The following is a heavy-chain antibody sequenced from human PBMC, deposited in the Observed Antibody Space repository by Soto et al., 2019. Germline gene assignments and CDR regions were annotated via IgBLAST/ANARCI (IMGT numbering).Heavy chain of an antibody. V-gene: IGHV4-31*02. CDR2: IYYSGST. Sequence: VSEGYIRNVGYYWSCKKQHPGKGLEWIGYIYYSGSTYYNPSLKSRVTISVDTSKNQFSLKLSSVTAADTAVYYCAAYIVVVPDRFDYWGQGTLVTVSS. J-gene: IGHJ4*02. D-gene: IGHD2-15*01. CDR3: AAYIVVVPDRFDY. CDR1: EGYIRNVGYY.